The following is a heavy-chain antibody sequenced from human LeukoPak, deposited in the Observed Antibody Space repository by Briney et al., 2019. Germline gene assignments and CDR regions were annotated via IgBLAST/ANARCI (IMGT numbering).Heavy chain of an antibody. J-gene: IGHJ6*03. CDR1: GYTFTGYY. CDR2: ITPNSGGT. D-gene: IGHD6-13*01. Sequence: GASVKVSCKASGYTFTGYYMHWVRQAPGQGLEWMGWITPNSGGTNYAQKFQGRVTMTRDTSISTAYMELSRLRSDDTAVYYCARGGALGVWQVFRYMDVWGKGTTVTISS. CDR3: ARGGALGVWQVFRYMDV. V-gene: IGHV1-2*02.